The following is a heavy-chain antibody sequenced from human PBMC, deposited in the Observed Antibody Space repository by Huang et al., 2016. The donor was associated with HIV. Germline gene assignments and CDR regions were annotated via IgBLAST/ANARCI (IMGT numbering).Heavy chain of an antibody. J-gene: IGHJ4*02. D-gene: IGHD1-1*01. V-gene: IGHV4-61*09. CDR1: GDSISSGNSY. CDR3: ARGGTYNTRGWYFDY. CDR2: ICTSGTT. Sequence: QVRLQGSGPGLVKPSQTLSLTCTVSGDSISSGNSYWSWLRQTAGKGLDWSGHICTSGTTNYNPTLKSRVARALDTSMNHFSLKLTPVTATDTAVYYCARGGTYNTRGWYFDYWGQGTLVTVSS.